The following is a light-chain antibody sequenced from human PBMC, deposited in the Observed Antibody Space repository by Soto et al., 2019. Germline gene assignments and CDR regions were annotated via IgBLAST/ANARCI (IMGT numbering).Light chain of an antibody. CDR3: QQSYSTPRT. Sequence: DLQMTQSPSSLSASVGDRVTITCRASQSISSYLNWYQQKPGKAPKLLIYAASSLQSGVPSRFSSSGSGTDFTLTISSLQPEDVATYYCQQSYSTPRTFGQGTQVEIK. J-gene: IGKJ1*01. CDR2: AAS. CDR1: QSISSY. V-gene: IGKV1-39*01.